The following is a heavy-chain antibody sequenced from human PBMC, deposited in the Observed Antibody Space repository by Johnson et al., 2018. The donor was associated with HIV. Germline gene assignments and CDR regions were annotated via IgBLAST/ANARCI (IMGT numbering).Heavy chain of an antibody. V-gene: IGHV3-74*02. CDR1: EFTFSTYW. CDR3: ARGGVCGGDCYSGYDAFDI. Sequence: VQLVESGGGVVRPGGSLSLSCAASEFTFSTYWMTWVRQAPGKGLEWVSRINSDGSSTSFADSVKGRFTISRDSAKKTLNLQMNSLRPEDTAVYFCARGGVCGGDCYSGYDAFDIWGQGTMVTVSS. D-gene: IGHD2-21*01. J-gene: IGHJ3*02. CDR2: INSDGSST.